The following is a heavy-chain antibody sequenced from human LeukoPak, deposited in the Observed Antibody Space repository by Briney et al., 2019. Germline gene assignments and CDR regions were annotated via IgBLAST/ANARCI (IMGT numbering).Heavy chain of an antibody. CDR1: GFTFDDYG. CDR2: INWNGGST. J-gene: IGHJ4*02. Sequence: GGSLRLSCAASGFTFDDYGMSWVRQAPGKGLEWVSGINWNGGSTGYADSVKGRFTISRDNAKNSLYLQMNSLRAEDTALYHCARDKHGSGSYFTYYFDYWGQGTLVTVSS. D-gene: IGHD3-10*01. CDR3: ARDKHGSGSYFTYYFDY. V-gene: IGHV3-20*01.